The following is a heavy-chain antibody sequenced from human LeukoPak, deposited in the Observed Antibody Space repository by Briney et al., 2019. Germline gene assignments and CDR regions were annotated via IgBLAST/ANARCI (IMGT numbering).Heavy chain of an antibody. CDR3: ARDWAREFDP. CDR2: ISYDGSNK. Sequence: GGSLRLSCAASGFTFSSYAMHWVRQAPGKGLEWVAVISYDGSNKYYADSVKGRFTISRDNSKNTLYLQMNSLRAEDTAVYYCARDWAREFDPWGQGTLVTVSS. V-gene: IGHV3-30-3*01. D-gene: IGHD3-10*01. CDR1: GFTFSSYA. J-gene: IGHJ5*02.